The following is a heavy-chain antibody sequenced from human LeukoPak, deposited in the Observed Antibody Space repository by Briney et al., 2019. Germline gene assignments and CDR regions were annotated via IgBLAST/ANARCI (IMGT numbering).Heavy chain of an antibody. CDR1: GFTFSSYE. D-gene: IGHD2-21*02. Sequence: PGGSLRLSCAASGFTFSSYEMNWVRQAPGKGLVWVSRINTDGSSTSYADSVKGRFTISRDNAKNTLYLQMNSLRAEDTAVYYCARGMVVTADIDNYWGQGTLVTVSS. J-gene: IGHJ4*02. V-gene: IGHV3-74*01. CDR3: ARGMVVTADIDNY. CDR2: INTDGSST.